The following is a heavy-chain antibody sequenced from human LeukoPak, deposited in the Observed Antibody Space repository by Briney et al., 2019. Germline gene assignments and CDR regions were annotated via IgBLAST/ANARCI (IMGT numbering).Heavy chain of an antibody. D-gene: IGHD3-3*01. V-gene: IGHV4-34*01. CDR2: INHSGST. CDR1: GGSFSGYY. Sequence: SETLSLTCAVYGGSFSGYYWSLIRQPPGKGLEWIGEINHSGSTNYNPSLKSRVTISVDTSKNQFSLKLSSVTAADTAVYYCARAYDFHVDYWGQGTLVTVSS. CDR3: ARAYDFHVDY. J-gene: IGHJ4*02.